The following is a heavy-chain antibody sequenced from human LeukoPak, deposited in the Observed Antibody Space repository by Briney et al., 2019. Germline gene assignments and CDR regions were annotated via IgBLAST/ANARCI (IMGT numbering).Heavy chain of an antibody. Sequence: ASVKVSCKASGYTFTGYYMHWVRQAPGQGLEWMGWINPNSGGTNYAQKFQGRVTMTRDTSISTAYMELSRLRSDDTAVYYCARDSQYYDFWSGYYYFDYWGQGTLVTVSS. CDR3: ARDSQYYDFWSGYYYFDY. D-gene: IGHD3-3*01. J-gene: IGHJ4*02. V-gene: IGHV1-2*02. CDR2: INPNSGGT. CDR1: GYTFTGYY.